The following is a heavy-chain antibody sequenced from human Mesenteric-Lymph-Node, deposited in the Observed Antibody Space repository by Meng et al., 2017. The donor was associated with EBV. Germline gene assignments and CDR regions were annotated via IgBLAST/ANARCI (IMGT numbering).Heavy chain of an antibody. CDR3: ARVGEADSGDYPNEDS. V-gene: IGHV4-34*01. Sequence: LQQGGAGLLKPSETLSLPCAVYGGSFSTFYWSWIRQPPGKGLEWIGEINHSGNTNYNPSLKSRVTISVDTSKNQFSLRLTSVTAADTAVYYCARVGEADSGDYPNEDSWGQGTLVTVSS. CDR1: GGSFSTFY. J-gene: IGHJ4*02. CDR2: INHSGNT. D-gene: IGHD4-17*01.